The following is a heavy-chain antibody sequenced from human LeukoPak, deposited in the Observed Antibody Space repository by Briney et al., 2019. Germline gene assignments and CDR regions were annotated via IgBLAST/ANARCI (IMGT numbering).Heavy chain of an antibody. CDR2: ISGSGGST. D-gene: IGHD2-15*01. J-gene: IGHJ4*02. V-gene: IGHV3-23*01. CDR3: AKARIVVVVAAVDN. Sequence: PGGSLRLSCAASGFTFSSYAMSWVRQAPGKGLEWVSAISGSGGSTYYADSVKGRFTISRDNSKNTLYLQMNSLRAEDTAVYYCAKARIVVVVAAVDNWGQGTLVTVSS. CDR1: GFTFSSYA.